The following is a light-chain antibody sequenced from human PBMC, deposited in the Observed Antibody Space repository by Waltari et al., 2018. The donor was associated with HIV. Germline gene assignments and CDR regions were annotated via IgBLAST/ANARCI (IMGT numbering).Light chain of an antibody. Sequence: QSALTQPASVSGSPGQSITIPCTGTSSDVGFYNFGYWYQQHPGKAPKLVIYDVTTRTSGVSNRFSGSKSGNTASLTISGLQAEDEADYYCTSYTTSSTPFYVFATGTKVTVL. J-gene: IGLJ1*01. CDR2: DVT. CDR3: TSYTTSSTPFYV. CDR1: SSDVGFYNF. V-gene: IGLV2-14*03.